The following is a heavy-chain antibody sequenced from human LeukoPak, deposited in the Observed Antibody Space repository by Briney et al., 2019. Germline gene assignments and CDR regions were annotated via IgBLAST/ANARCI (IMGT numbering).Heavy chain of an antibody. CDR2: INPNSGGT. V-gene: IGHV1-2*02. J-gene: IGHJ4*02. D-gene: IGHD6-13*01. CDR3: AEGDSSSVPQKGPDY. CDR1: GYTFTGYY. Sequence: GASVKVSCKASGYTFTGYYMHWVRQAPGQGLEWMGWINPNSGGTNYAQKFQGRVTMTRDTSISTAYMELSRLRSDGAAVYYCAEGDSSSVPQKGPDYWGQGTLVTVSS.